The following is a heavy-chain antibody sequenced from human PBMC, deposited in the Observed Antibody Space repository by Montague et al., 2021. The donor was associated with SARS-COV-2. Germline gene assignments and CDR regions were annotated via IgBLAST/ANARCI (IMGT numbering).Heavy chain of an antibody. J-gene: IGHJ6*02. CDR3: ARLYDSSSYYYGMDV. CDR1: GGSISSSSYY. CDR2: IHYSGST. Sequence: SETRSLTCTVSGGSISSSSYYWGWIRQPPGKGLEWIGSIHYSGSTYYNPSLKSRVTISVDTSKNQFSLKLSSVTAADTAMYYCARLYDSSSYYYGMDVWGQGTTVTVSS. D-gene: IGHD5/OR15-5a*01. V-gene: IGHV4-39*01.